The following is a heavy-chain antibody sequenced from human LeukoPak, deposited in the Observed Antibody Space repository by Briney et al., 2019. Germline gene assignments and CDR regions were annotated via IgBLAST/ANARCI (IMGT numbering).Heavy chain of an antibody. CDR2: IYNSGGT. Sequence: PSQTLSLTCTVSGGSISSGGYYWSWIRQHPGKGLEWIGYIYNSGGTSYNPSLKSRVTISLDTSKTQFSLKLSSVTAADTALYYCARGPGTWYYYWGQGTLVTVSS. V-gene: IGHV4-31*02. CDR3: ARGPGTWYYY. CDR1: GGSISSGGYY. J-gene: IGHJ4*02. D-gene: IGHD6-13*01.